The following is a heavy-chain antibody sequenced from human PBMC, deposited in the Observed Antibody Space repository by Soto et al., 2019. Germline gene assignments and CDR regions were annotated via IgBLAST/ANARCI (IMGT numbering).Heavy chain of an antibody. Sequence: GGSLRLSCAASGFTFSSYAISWVRQAPWKGLEWVSAISGSGGSTYYADSVKGRFTISRDNSKNTLYLQMNSLRAEDTAVYYCACIRFGEPAVRWFDPWGQGTLVTVSS. J-gene: IGHJ5*02. CDR1: GFTFSSYA. CDR3: ACIRFGEPAVRWFDP. D-gene: IGHD3-10*01. CDR2: ISGSGGST. V-gene: IGHV3-23*01.